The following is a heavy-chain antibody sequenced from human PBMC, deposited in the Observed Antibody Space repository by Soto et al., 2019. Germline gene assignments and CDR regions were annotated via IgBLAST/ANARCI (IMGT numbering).Heavy chain of an antibody. Sequence: SETLSLTCPVSGFSISSYYWSWIRQPPGKGLEWIGYIYYSGSTNYNPSLKSRVTISVDTSKNQFSLKLSSVTAADTAVYYCAREVVGATDHAFDIWGQGTMVTVSS. V-gene: IGHV4-59*01. J-gene: IGHJ3*02. CDR1: GFSISSYY. CDR3: AREVVGATDHAFDI. CDR2: IYYSGST. D-gene: IGHD2-15*01.